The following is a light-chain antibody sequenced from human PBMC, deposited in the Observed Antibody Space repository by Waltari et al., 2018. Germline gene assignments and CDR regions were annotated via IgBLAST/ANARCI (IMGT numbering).Light chain of an antibody. CDR3: SSYTTGSTRYV. J-gene: IGLJ1*01. CDR1: SSDIGAYNF. V-gene: IGLV2-14*03. CDR2: DVN. Sequence: QSALTQPASVSGSPGQSITISCTGTSSDIGAYNFVSLYQKHPGKAPKVMIYDVNNRPSGFSSRFSGSKSGNTASLTISGLQAEDEADYYCSSYTTGSTRYVFGSGTKVTVL.